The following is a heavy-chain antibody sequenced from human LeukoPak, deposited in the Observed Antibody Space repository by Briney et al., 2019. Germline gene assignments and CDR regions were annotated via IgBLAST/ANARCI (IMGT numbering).Heavy chain of an antibody. CDR3: ARGSTYDILTGYPDH. J-gene: IGHJ4*02. CDR2: INTNTGNP. CDR1: GYTFTSCA. Sequence: ASVKVSCKASGYTFTSCAMNWVRQAPGQGLEWMGWINTNTGNPTYAQGFTGRFVFSLDTSVSTAYLQISSLKAEDTAVYYCARGSTYDILTGYPDHWGQGTLVTVSS. V-gene: IGHV7-4-1*02. D-gene: IGHD3-9*01.